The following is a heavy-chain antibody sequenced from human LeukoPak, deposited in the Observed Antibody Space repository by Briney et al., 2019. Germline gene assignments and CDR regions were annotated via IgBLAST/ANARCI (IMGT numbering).Heavy chain of an antibody. V-gene: IGHV3-21*01. D-gene: IGHD3-3*01. CDR1: VFTFSSYS. J-gene: IGHJ6*03. CDR3: VRSASIWCGYYPVDYYYYMDV. Sequence: GGSLRLSCAASVFTFSSYSMNWVRQAPGKGLEWVSSVSSSSSYIYYADSVKGRFTISRDNAKNSLYLQMNSLRAEDTAVYYYVRSASIWCGYYPVDYYYYMDVWGKGTTVTVSS. CDR2: VSSSSSYI.